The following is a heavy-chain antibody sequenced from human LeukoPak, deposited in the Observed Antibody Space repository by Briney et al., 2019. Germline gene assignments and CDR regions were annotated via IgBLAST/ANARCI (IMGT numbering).Heavy chain of an antibody. V-gene: IGHV4-59*01. CDR1: GGSISSYY. D-gene: IGHD6-19*01. CDR2: IYYSGST. Sequence: PSETLSLTCTVSGGSISSYYWSWIRQPPGKGLEWIGYIYYSGSTNYNPSLKSRVTISVDTSKNQFSLKLSSVTAADAAVYYCARGARSGWGGPAFDIWGQGTMVTVSS. J-gene: IGHJ3*02. CDR3: ARGARSGWGGPAFDI.